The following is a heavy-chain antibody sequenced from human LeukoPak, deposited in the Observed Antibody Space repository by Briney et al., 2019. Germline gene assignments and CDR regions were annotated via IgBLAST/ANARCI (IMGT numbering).Heavy chain of an antibody. CDR3: ARDRGTYNYGMDV. CDR1: GFTLDDYA. V-gene: IGHV3-9*01. D-gene: IGHD1-1*01. Sequence: GRSLTLSCAASGFTLDDYAMHWVRQPPGKGLEWVSGISWNSLNTDYADSVKGRFTISRDSAKNSLYLQMNSLRPEDTAFYYCARDRGTYNYGMDVWGQGTTVTVSS. J-gene: IGHJ6*02. CDR2: ISWNSLNT.